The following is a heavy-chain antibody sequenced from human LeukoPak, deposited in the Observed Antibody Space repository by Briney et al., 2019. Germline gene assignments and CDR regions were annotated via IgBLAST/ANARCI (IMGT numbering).Heavy chain of an antibody. Sequence: HPGGSLRLSCTASGFTFGDYAMSWVRQAPGKGLEWVGFIRSKAYGGTTEYAASVKGRFTISRDDSKSIAYLQMNSLKTEDTAVYYCTRDKWFGELCGMDVWGQGTTVTVSS. CDR1: GFTFGDYA. CDR2: IRSKAYGGTT. CDR3: TRDKWFGELCGMDV. J-gene: IGHJ6*02. D-gene: IGHD3-10*01. V-gene: IGHV3-49*04.